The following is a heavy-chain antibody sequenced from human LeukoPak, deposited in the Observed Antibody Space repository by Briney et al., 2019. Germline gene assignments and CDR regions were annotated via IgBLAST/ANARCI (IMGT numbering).Heavy chain of an antibody. CDR3: ARIDYNYYFMDV. Sequence: GESLKISCKGSGYIFTNYWIAWVRQMPGKGLEWMGIIYPGDSDTRYSPSLQGQVTISADKSISTAYLQWSSLKASDTAMYYCARIDYNYYFMDVWGKGTTVTVSS. V-gene: IGHV5-51*01. J-gene: IGHJ6*03. CDR1: GYIFTNYW. CDR2: IYPGDSDT.